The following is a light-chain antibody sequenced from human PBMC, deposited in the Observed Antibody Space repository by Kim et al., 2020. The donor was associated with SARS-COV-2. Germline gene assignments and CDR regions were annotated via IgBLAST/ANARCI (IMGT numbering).Light chain of an antibody. J-gene: IGLJ2*01. V-gene: IGLV4-69*01. CDR3: QTWGTGIVV. CDR1: RGHSSYA. CDR2: LNSDGSH. Sequence: APAKATCTLGRGHSSYAIAWHQQQPEKGPRYLMKLNSDGSHSKGDGIPDRFSGSSSGAERYLTISSLQSEDEADYYCQTWGTGIVVFGGGTQLTVL.